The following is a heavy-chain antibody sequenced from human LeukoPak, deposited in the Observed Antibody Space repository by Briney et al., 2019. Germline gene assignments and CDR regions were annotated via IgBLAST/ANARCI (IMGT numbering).Heavy chain of an antibody. V-gene: IGHV3-11*04. J-gene: IGHJ3*02. Sequence: GGSLRLSCAASGFTFSDYYMSWVRQAPGKGLGWVSHISNTAGDIYYADSVKGRFTISRDNAKNSLFLQMHSLRAEDTAVYYCARDLNTYHYDSDPFHMWGQGTMVTVSS. D-gene: IGHD3-22*01. CDR2: ISNTAGDI. CDR1: GFTFSDYY. CDR3: ARDLNTYHYDSDPFHM.